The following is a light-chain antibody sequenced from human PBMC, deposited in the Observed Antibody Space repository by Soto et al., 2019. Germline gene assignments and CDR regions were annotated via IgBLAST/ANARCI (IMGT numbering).Light chain of an antibody. CDR1: QSVSSSY. CDR2: GAS. CDR3: QQYGSSPPWT. Sequence: EIVFTQSPGTLCLSPGERATLSCRASQSVSSSYLAWYQQKPGQAPRLLIYGASSRATGIPDRFSGSVSGTGFTLTISRLEPEDFAVYYCQQYGSSPPWTFGQGTKVDIK. J-gene: IGKJ1*01. V-gene: IGKV3-20*01.